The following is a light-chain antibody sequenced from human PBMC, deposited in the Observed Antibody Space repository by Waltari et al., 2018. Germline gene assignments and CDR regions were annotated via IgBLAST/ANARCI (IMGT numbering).Light chain of an antibody. V-gene: IGKV3-15*01. J-gene: IGKJ3*01. CDR2: GAS. Sequence: EIVMTQSPATLSVSPGERATLSCRASQRVSSSLAWYQQKPGQAPRLLIDGASTRATGIPARFSGSGSGTEFTLTISSMQSEDFAVYYCQQYNNGPCTFGPGTKVDIK. CDR3: QQYNNGPCT. CDR1: QRVSSS.